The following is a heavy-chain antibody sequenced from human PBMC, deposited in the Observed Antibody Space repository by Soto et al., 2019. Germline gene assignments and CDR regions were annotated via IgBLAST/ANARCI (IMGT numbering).Heavy chain of an antibody. CDR3: ARGRVAGIWGDAFDI. CDR2: INPYNANV. D-gene: IGHD3-16*01. CDR1: GYTFTNHG. Sequence: QVQLVQSGAEVKKPGASVKVSCKTSGYTFTNHGINWVRQAPGQGLEWMGWINPYNANVNYAQKLQGRVPMNTDTSTSTAYTDLRSLTSDATAVYYRARGRVAGIWGDAFDIWGQGTVVTVSS. V-gene: IGHV1-18*04. J-gene: IGHJ3*02.